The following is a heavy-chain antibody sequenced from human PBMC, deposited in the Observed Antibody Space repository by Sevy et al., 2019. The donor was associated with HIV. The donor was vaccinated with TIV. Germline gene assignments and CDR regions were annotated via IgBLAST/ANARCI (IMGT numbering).Heavy chain of an antibody. CDR2: IYHSGST. V-gene: IGHV4-30-2*01. Sequence: SEILSLTCAVSGGSISSGGYSWSWIRQPPGKGLEWIGYIYHSGSTYANPSLKSRVTISLDRSKNQFSLKLSSVTAADTAVYYCARGGKNYYGSGSSQGFDPWGQGTLVTVSS. D-gene: IGHD3-10*01. J-gene: IGHJ5*02. CDR3: ARGGKNYYGSGSSQGFDP. CDR1: GGSISSGGYS.